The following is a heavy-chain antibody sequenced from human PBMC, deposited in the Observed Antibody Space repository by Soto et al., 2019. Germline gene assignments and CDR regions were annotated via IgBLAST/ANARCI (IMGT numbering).Heavy chain of an antibody. Sequence: ASVKVSCKASGYTFSTYDINWVRQATGQGLEWMGYIDPNNGNTGYAQRFQGRITMTRDTSISTAYMELRSLRSEDTAAYYCARTVTGDSWGQGTLVTVSS. CDR3: ARTVTGDS. CDR2: IDPNNGNT. D-gene: IGHD6-19*01. CDR1: GYTFSTYD. V-gene: IGHV1-8*01. J-gene: IGHJ4*02.